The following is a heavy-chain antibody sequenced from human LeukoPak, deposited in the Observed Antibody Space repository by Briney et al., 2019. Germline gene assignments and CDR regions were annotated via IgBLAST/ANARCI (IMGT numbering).Heavy chain of an antibody. J-gene: IGHJ6*03. D-gene: IGHD1-1*01. V-gene: IGHV3-21*04. CDR3: TRIGLEPTYYYYYMDV. CDR2: ISSSSSYI. Sequence: GGSLRLSCAASGFTFSSYSMNWVRQAPGKGLEWVSSISSSSSYIYYADSVKGRFTISRDNAKNSLYLQMNSLRAEDTAVYYCTRIGLEPTYYYYYMDVWGKGTTVTVSS. CDR1: GFTFSSYS.